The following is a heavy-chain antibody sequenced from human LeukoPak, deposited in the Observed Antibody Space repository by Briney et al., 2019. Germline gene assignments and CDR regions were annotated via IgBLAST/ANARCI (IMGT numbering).Heavy chain of an antibody. V-gene: IGHV4-39*01. CDR1: GGSISSSSYY. J-gene: IGHJ4*02. CDR2: IYYSGST. CDR3: ARHAGYDFWSGYYPYYFDY. Sequence: SETLSLTCTVSGGSISSSSYYWGWIRQPPGKGLEWIGSIYYSGSTYYNPSLKSRVTISVDTSKNQFSLKLSSVTAADTAVYYCARHAGYDFWSGYYPYYFDYWGQGTLVTVSS. D-gene: IGHD3-3*01.